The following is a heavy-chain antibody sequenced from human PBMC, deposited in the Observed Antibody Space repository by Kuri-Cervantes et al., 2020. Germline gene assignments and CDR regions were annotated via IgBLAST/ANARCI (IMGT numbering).Heavy chain of an antibody. V-gene: IGHV3-33*08. CDR2: IWYDGSNK. J-gene: IGHJ4*02. CDR1: GFTFSNAW. Sequence: LSLTCAGSGFTFSNAWMSWVRQAPGKGLEWVAVIWYDGSNKYYADSVKGRFTISRDNSKNTLYLQMNSLRAEDTAVYYCARRYYDSSGYYLDDYWGQGTLVTVFS. D-gene: IGHD3-22*01. CDR3: ARRYYDSSGYYLDDY.